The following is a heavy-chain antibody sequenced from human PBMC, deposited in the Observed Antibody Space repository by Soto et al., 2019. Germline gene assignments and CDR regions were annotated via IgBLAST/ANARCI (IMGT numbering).Heavy chain of an antibody. V-gene: IGHV3-33*01. D-gene: IGHD6-19*01. CDR1: GFTFSSYG. CDR2: IWYDGSNK. J-gene: IGHJ4*02. CDR3: ARTPIAVAGLFDY. Sequence: QVQLVESGGGVVQPGRSLRLSCAASGFTFSSYGRHWVRQAPGKGLEWVAVIWYDGSNKYYADSVKGRFTISRDNSKNTLYLQMNSLRAEDTAVYYWARTPIAVAGLFDYWGQGTLVTVSS.